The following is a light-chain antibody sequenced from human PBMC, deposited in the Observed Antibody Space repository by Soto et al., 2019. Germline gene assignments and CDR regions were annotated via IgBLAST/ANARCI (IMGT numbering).Light chain of an antibody. CDR3: SSYAGSNNLV. V-gene: IGLV2-8*01. Sequence: QSALTQPPSASGSPGQSVTISCTGTSSDVGGYNYVSWYQQHPGKAPKLMIYEVNKRPSGVPDRFSGSKSVNTASLTVSGLQAEDEADYYCSSYAGSNNLVFGGGTQLTVL. J-gene: IGLJ2*01. CDR1: SSDVGGYNY. CDR2: EVN.